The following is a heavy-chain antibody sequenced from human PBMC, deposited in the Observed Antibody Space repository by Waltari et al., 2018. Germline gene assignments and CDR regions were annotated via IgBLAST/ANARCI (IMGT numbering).Heavy chain of an antibody. Sequence: EVQLLGSGGGLVRPGVSLRLLCAASGFPFRNHALSRVRQAPGRGRRWVSVITYDGRTKYAAVSVRDRFTISRDNSRNTLYLEMNSLRAEDTAVYYCARDQWFGFDIWGQGTMVTVSS. V-gene: IGHV3-23*01. CDR3: ARDQWFGFDI. CDR1: GFPFRNHA. D-gene: IGHD3-22*01. CDR2: ITYDGRTK. J-gene: IGHJ3*02.